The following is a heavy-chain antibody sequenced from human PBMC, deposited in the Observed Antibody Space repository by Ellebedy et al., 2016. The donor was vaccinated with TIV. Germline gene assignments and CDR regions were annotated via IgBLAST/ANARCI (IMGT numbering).Heavy chain of an antibody. CDR3: ARDGSSGWTHYGMDV. V-gene: IGHV3-66*01. J-gene: IGHJ6*02. D-gene: IGHD6-19*01. CDR2: IYSGGST. CDR1: GFTVSSNY. Sequence: GESLKISCAASGFTVSSNYMSWVRQAPGKGLEWVSVIYSGGSTYYADSVKGRFTISRDNSKNTLYLQMNSLRAEDMAVYYCARDGSSGWTHYGMDVWGQGTTVTVSS.